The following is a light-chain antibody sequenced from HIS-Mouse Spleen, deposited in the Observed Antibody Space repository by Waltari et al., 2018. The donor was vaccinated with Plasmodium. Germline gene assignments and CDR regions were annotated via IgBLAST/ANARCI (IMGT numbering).Light chain of an antibody. CDR2: DAS. J-gene: IGKJ4*01. CDR1: QSVSSY. CDR3: QQRSNWPRVLT. V-gene: IGKV3-11*01. Sequence: EIVLTQSPATLSLSPGERATLSCRASQSVSSYLAWYQQKPGQAPRLLIYDASNRATGIPARFSGSGSVTDFTLTISSLEPEDFAVYYCQQRSNWPRVLTFGGGTKEEIK.